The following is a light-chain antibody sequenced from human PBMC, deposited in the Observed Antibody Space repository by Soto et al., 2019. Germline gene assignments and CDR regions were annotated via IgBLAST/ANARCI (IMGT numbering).Light chain of an antibody. CDR1: SSDVGGYNY. Sequence: QSALTQPASVSGAPGQSITISCTGTSSDVGGYNYVSWYQQHPGKAPKLMIYEVSNRPSGVSNRFSGSKSGNTASLTISGLQAEDEADYYCSSYTSSGVVFGGGTKLTV. J-gene: IGLJ2*01. V-gene: IGLV2-14*01. CDR3: SSYTSSGVV. CDR2: EVS.